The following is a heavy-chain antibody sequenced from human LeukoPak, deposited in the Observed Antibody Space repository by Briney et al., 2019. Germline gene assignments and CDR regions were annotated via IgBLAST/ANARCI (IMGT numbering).Heavy chain of an antibody. CDR2: ISGSGDYT. CDR3: AKDLTYYYGLGSSTNAFDI. CDR1: GFTFDDYA. J-gene: IGHJ3*02. V-gene: IGHV3-23*01. Sequence: GGSLRLSCAASGFTFDDYAMHWVRQAPGKGLEWVSLISGSGDYTYYADSLKGRFTISRDNSKNTLYLQMNSLRAEDTALYYCAKDLTYYYGLGSSTNAFDIWGQGTMVTVSS. D-gene: IGHD3-10*01.